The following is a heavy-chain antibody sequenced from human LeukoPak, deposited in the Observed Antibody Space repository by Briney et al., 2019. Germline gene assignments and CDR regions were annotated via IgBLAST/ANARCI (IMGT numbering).Heavy chain of an antibody. CDR2: ISWNSGSI. CDR1: GFTFDDYA. CDR3: ARGVRYYYDSSGYYMDV. J-gene: IGHJ6*03. Sequence: GGSLRLSCAASGFTFDDYAMHWVRQAPGKGLEWVPGISWNSGSIGYADSVKGRFTISRDNAKNSLYLQMNSLRAEDTALYYCARGVRYYYDSSGYYMDVWGKGTTVTISS. V-gene: IGHV3-9*01. D-gene: IGHD3-22*01.